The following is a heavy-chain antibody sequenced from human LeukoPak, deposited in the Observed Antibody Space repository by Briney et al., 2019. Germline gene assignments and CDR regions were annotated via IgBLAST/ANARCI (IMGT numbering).Heavy chain of an antibody. CDR2: ISYDGSIK. V-gene: IGHV3-30*18. CDR1: GFTVSSYG. CDR3: AKDDGLYYFDS. Sequence: GGSLRLSCAVSGFTVSSYGMHWVRQAPGKGLEWVAVISYDGSIKYYADSVKGRFTISRDNSKNTLYLQMHSLRAEDTAVYYCAKDDGLYYFDSWGQGTLVTVSS. D-gene: IGHD5-24*01. J-gene: IGHJ4*02.